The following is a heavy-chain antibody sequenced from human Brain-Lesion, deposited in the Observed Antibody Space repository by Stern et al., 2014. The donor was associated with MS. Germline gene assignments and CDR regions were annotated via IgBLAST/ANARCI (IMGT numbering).Heavy chain of an antibody. D-gene: IGHD2-2*01. J-gene: IGHJ6*02. CDR3: ARGRVVPGFQYYATDV. CDR1: GGSISSGGYY. V-gene: IGHV4-61*02. Sequence: LQLQESGPGLVKPSQTLSLSCTVSGGSISSGGYYWSWIRQPAGKGLEWIGRIFNSGSTSYNPSLKRRVTISIDTSKTQFSLRLNSMTAADTAVYYCARGRVVPGFQYYATDVWGQGTTVIVSS. CDR2: IFNSGST.